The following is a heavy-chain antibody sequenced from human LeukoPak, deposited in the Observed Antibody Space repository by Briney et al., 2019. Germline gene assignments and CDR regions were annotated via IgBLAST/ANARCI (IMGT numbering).Heavy chain of an antibody. CDR1: GFTLSNYA. Sequence: GGSLRLSCAASGFTLSNYAMSWVRQAPGKGLEWVSVISGGGGTTHYADSVKGRFTISRDNSKNTLCLQMTSLRAEDTAVYYCAKGPTVNYMDAWGKGTTVTVSS. CDR2: ISGGGGTT. D-gene: IGHD4-17*01. V-gene: IGHV3-23*01. J-gene: IGHJ6*03. CDR3: AKGPTVNYMDA.